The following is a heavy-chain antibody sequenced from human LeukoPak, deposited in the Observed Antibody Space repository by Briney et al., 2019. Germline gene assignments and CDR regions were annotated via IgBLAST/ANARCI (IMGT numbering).Heavy chain of an antibody. CDR1: GYTLTELS. CDR2: FDPEDGES. CDR3: ATALSNPFYDSSGYYYGYFQH. V-gene: IGHV1-24*01. D-gene: IGHD3-22*01. Sequence: ASVKVSCXVSGYTLTELSMHWVRQATGKGLEWMGGFDPEDGESVYAQKFQGRVTMTEDTATDTAYMELSSLRSEDTAVYYCATALSNPFYDSSGYYYGYFQHWGQGTLVTVSS. J-gene: IGHJ1*01.